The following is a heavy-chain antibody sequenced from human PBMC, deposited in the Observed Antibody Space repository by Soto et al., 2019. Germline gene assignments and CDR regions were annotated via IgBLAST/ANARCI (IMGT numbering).Heavy chain of an antibody. J-gene: IGHJ3*02. D-gene: IGHD3-10*01. Sequence: EVQLVESGGGLVQPGGSLRLSCAASGFTVSSNSMSWVRQAPGKGLEWVSVIYSDGNTYYADSVKGRFTISRHNSKNTLYLQMNSLRAEDTAVYYCARDSADERAFDIWGQGTMVTVSS. CDR1: GFTVSSNS. CDR2: IYSDGNT. CDR3: ARDSADERAFDI. V-gene: IGHV3-53*04.